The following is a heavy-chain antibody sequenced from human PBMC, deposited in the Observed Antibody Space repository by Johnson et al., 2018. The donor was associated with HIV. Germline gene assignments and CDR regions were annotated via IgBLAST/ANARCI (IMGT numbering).Heavy chain of an antibody. V-gene: IGHV3-30-3*01. D-gene: IGHD2-2*01. CDR3: ARDPDPFRGYHGDAFDI. CDR2: IPSDGSNE. J-gene: IGHJ3*02. CDR1: GFIFSSYA. Sequence: QVQLLVSGGGVVQPGMSPRRSCAASGFIFSSYAMHWVRQAPGKGLAWAAVIPSDGSNEFYADSVKGRFTIARDSSKDTLYVQMNSLRGEDTAVYYCARDPDPFRGYHGDAFDIWGQGTVVTVSS.